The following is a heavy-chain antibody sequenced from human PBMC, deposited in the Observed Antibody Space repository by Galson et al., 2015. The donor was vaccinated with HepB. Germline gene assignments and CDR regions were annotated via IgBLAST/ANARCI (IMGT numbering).Heavy chain of an antibody. CDR1: GFSLSTSGVG. Sequence: PALVKPTRTLTLTCTFSGFSLSTSGVGVDWIRQPPGKALEWLALVYWDDDKSFSPSLKSRLTITKDTSKNQVVLTMTNLDPVDTATYYCAHRYCTATTCPGWVYWGQGTLVTVSS. CDR3: AHRYCTATTCPGWVY. D-gene: IGHD2-8*02. J-gene: IGHJ4*02. V-gene: IGHV2-5*02. CDR2: VYWDDDK.